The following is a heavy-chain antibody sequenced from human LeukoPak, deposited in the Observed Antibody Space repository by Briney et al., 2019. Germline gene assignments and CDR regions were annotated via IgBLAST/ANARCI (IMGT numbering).Heavy chain of an antibody. CDR1: GYTFTSYD. CDR2: MNPNSGNT. V-gene: IGHV1-8*03. Sequence: GASVKVSFKASGYTFTSYDINWVRQATGQGLEWMGWMNPNSGNTGYAQKFQGRVTITRNTSISTAYMELSSLRSEDTAVYYCARRVTYYDILTGYLYYFDYWGQGTLVTVSS. CDR3: ARRVTYYDILTGYLYYFDY. D-gene: IGHD3-9*01. J-gene: IGHJ4*02.